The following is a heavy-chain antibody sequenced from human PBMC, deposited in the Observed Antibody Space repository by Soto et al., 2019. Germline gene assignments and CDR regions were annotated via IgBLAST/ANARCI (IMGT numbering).Heavy chain of an antibody. CDR3: ARGRHSDCSGGSCPTYYYYMDV. J-gene: IGHJ6*03. V-gene: IGHV4-34*01. CDR1: GGSFSGYY. Sequence: SETLSLTCAVYGGSFSGYYWSWIRQPPGKGLEWIGEINHSGSTNYNPSLKSRVTISVDTSKNQFSLKLSSVTAADTAVYYCARGRHSDCSGGSCPTYYYYMDVWGKGTTVT. D-gene: IGHD2-15*01. CDR2: INHSGST.